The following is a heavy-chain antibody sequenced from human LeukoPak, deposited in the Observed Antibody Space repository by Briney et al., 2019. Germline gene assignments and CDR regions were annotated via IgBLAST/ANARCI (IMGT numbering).Heavy chain of an antibody. D-gene: IGHD3-3*01. CDR1: GFTFSNYS. J-gene: IGHJ4*02. CDR2: IRSSSSTI. Sequence: QAGGSLRLSCEASGFTFSNYSMNWVRQAAGKGLEWVSYIRSSSSTIYYADSVKGRFTISRDNSKNTLYLQMNSLRTEDTAVYYCARDSNSDFWSGYYTNYFDYWGQGTLVTVSS. CDR3: ARDSNSDFWSGYYTNYFDY. V-gene: IGHV3-48*01.